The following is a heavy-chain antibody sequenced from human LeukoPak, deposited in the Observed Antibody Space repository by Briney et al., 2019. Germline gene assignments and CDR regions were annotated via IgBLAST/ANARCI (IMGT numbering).Heavy chain of an antibody. CDR3: AREQSYYGSGSRGYYFDY. J-gene: IGHJ4*02. CDR2: IYYSGST. V-gene: IGHV4-39*07. D-gene: IGHD3-10*01. CDR1: GGSISSSSYY. Sequence: PSETLSLTCTVSGGSISSSSYYWGWIRQPPGKGLEWIGSIYYSGSTYYNPSLKSRVTISVDTSKNQFSLKLSSVTAADTAVYYCAREQSYYGSGSRGYYFDYWGQGALVTVSS.